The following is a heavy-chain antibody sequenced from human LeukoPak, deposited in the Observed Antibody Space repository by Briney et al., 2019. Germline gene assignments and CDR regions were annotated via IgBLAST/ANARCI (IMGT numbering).Heavy chain of an antibody. J-gene: IGHJ4*02. CDR3: AKDSSGWFGDFDY. V-gene: IGHV3-7*03. CDR2: IKQDGSEK. Sequence: GGSLRLSCAASGFTFSSYWMSWVRQAPGKGLEWVANIKQDGSEKYYADSVKGRFTISRDNAKNSLYLQMNSLRAEDTALYYCAKDSSGWFGDFDYWGQGTLVTVSS. D-gene: IGHD6-19*01. CDR1: GFTFSSYW.